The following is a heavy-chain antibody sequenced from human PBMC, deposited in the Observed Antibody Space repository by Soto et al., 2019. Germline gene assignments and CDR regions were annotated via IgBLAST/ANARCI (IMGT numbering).Heavy chain of an antibody. CDR1: GFTFTNYL. CDR2: IDKSGGDT. Sequence: PGGSLRLSCAASGFTFTNYLMTWVRQAPGKGLEWVSSIDKSGGDTYYADSVKGRFTISRDNSKNTLYLQMNGLRAEDTALYYCAKDTYSRCWYFWGQGTLVTVSS. D-gene: IGHD5-12*01. V-gene: IGHV3-23*05. J-gene: IGHJ4*02. CDR3: AKDTYSRCWYF.